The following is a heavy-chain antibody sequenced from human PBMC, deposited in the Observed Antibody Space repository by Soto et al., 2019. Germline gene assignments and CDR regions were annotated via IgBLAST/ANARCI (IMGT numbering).Heavy chain of an antibody. CDR1: DVSINSGDYC. D-gene: IGHD3-10*01. Sequence: SETLSLTCTVSDVSINSGDYCWSWIRQPPGKGLEWIGYIYFSGSTNYNPSLKSRVTISVDTSKNQFSLKLSSVTAADTAVYYCARGEDYYGSGSVWFDPWGQGTLVTVSS. J-gene: IGHJ5*02. V-gene: IGHV4-61*08. CDR3: ARGEDYYGSGSVWFDP. CDR2: IYFSGST.